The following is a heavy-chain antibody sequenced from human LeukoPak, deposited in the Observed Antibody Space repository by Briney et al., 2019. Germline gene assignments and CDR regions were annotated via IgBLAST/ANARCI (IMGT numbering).Heavy chain of an antibody. CDR2: INPSSGST. CDR3: ARDRIIPSALGLDP. Sequence: ASVKISCKASGYNFTGYYIHWVRRAPGQGLEWMGLINPSSGSTGYAQKFQGRVTMTRAMSTSTVYMDLSSLRSDDTAEYYCARDRIIPSALGLDPWGQGTWSPSPQ. D-gene: IGHD2-2*01. J-gene: IGHJ5*02. V-gene: IGHV1-46*01. CDR1: GYNFTGYY.